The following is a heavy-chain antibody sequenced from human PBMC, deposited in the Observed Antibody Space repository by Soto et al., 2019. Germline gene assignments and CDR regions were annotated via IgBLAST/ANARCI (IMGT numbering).Heavy chain of an antibody. Sequence: PSETLSLTCSVPGGAISSYYWSWVRQPAGKGLEWIGRVFSSGSTNYNASLKSRVTMSIDTSKNEVPLTLRSVTAADTAVYYCARLAFSYFGIDVWGPGTTVTVYS. CDR3: ARLAFSYFGIDV. CDR1: GGAISSYY. J-gene: IGHJ6*02. V-gene: IGHV4-4*07. D-gene: IGHD3-3*02. CDR2: VFSSGST.